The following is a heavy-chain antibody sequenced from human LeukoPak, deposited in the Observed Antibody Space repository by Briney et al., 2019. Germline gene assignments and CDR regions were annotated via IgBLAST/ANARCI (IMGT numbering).Heavy chain of an antibody. CDR2: IYPGDSDT. Sequence: KAGESLKISCKGSGYSFTSYWIGWVRQMPGKGLEWMGIIYPGDSDTRYSPSFQGQVTISADKSISTAYLRWSSLQASDTAMYHCARCGTGFVDAFDIWGQGTMVTVSS. J-gene: IGHJ3*02. V-gene: IGHV5-51*01. CDR1: GYSFTSYW. CDR3: ARCGTGFVDAFDI. D-gene: IGHD1-1*01.